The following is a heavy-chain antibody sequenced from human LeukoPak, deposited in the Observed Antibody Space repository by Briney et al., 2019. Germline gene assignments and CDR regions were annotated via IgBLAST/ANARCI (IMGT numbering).Heavy chain of an antibody. V-gene: IGHV5-51*01. Sequence: GESLKISCKASGYSFTSYWIGWVRQMPGKGLEWMGIIYPGDSDTRYSPSFQGQVTISADKSISTAYLQWSSLKASDIAMYYCARVRGVATTSGNYYYMDVWGKGTTVTVSS. CDR3: ARVRGVATTSGNYYYMDV. CDR2: IYPGDSDT. CDR1: GYSFTSYW. J-gene: IGHJ6*03. D-gene: IGHD5-12*01.